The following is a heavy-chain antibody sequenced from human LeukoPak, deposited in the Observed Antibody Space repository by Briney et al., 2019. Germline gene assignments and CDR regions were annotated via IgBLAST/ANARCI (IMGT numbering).Heavy chain of an antibody. J-gene: IGHJ1*01. CDR1: GGSISSYY. Sequence: PSETLSLTCTVSGGSISSYYWSWIRQPAGKGLEWIGRIYTSGSTYYNPFLKSRVTISVDTSKNQFSLKLSSVTAADTAVYFCASPRGDDSGGYYTWYFHHWGQGILVTVSS. D-gene: IGHD3-22*01. CDR2: IYTSGST. V-gene: IGHV4-4*07. CDR3: ASPRGDDSGGYYTWYFHH.